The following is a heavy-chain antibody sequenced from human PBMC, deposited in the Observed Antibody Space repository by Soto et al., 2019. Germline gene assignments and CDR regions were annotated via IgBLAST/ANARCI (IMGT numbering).Heavy chain of an antibody. J-gene: IGHJ5*02. CDR3: TKDENFYASGRGFDP. CDR1: GLTFRSYW. CDR2: INTDGSVA. Sequence: GESLKISCAASGLTFRSYWMHWVRQAPGKGLVWVSRINTDGSVAMYVDSVKGRFTISRDNAKRSLYLQMDSLRAEDTAIYYCTKDENFYASGRGFDPWGQGTLVTVSS. D-gene: IGHD3-10*01. V-gene: IGHV3-74*03.